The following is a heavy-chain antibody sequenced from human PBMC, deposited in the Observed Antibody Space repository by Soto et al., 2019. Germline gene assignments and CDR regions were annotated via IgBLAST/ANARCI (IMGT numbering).Heavy chain of an antibody. J-gene: IGHJ4*02. V-gene: IGHV3-74*01. CDR2: INSDGSST. CDR1: GFTFSSYW. Sequence: EVQLVESGGGLVQPGVSLRLSCAASGFTFSSYWMHWVRQAPGKGLVWVSRINSDGSSTSYVDSVKGRFTISRDNAKNTLYLQMNSLRAEHTAVYYCAREGDTAMVFDYWGQGTLVTVSS. CDR3: AREGDTAMVFDY. D-gene: IGHD5-18*01.